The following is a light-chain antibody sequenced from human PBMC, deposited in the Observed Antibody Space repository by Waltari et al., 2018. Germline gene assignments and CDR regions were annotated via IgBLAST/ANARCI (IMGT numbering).Light chain of an antibody. CDR2: GAS. V-gene: IGKV3-15*01. CDR3: QQYNNWPPAPWT. Sequence: EIVMTQSPATLSVSPGERATPPCRASQSVSSNLAWYQQKPGQAPRLLIYGASTRATGIPARFSGSGSGTEFTLTISSLQSEDFAVYYCQQYNNWPPAPWTFGQGTKVEIK. CDR1: QSVSSN. J-gene: IGKJ1*01.